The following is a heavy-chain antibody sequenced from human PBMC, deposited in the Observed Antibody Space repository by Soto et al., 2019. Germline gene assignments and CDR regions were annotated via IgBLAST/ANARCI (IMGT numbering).Heavy chain of an antibody. CDR2: INAGNGNT. CDR3: AIGTTSLPYYGMYV. CDR1: GYTFTSYA. Sequence: GASVKVSCKASGYTFTSYAMHWVRQAPGQRLEWMGWINAGNGNTKYSQKFQGRVTITRDTSASTAYMELSSLRSEDTAVYYCAIGTTSLPYYGMYVWGQGTTVTVSS. D-gene: IGHD4-17*01. V-gene: IGHV1-3*01. J-gene: IGHJ6*02.